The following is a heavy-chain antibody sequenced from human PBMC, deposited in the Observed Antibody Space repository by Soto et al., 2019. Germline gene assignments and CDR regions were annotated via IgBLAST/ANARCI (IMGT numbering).Heavy chain of an antibody. CDR2: IYSGGST. V-gene: IGHV3-53*01. J-gene: IGHJ6*02. CDR1: GFTVSSNY. CDR3: ARGATHCISTSCYGGHYYYPLDG. Sequence: EVQLVESGGGLIQPGGSLRLSCAASGFTVSSNYMSWVRQAPGKGLEWVSVIYSGGSTYYADSVKGRFTISRDNSKNTLYLQMNSLRAEDTAVYYCARGATHCISTSCYGGHYYYPLDGWGQGTTVTVSS. D-gene: IGHD2-2*01.